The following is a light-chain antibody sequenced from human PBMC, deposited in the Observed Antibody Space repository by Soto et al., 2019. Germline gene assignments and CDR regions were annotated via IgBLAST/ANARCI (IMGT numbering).Light chain of an antibody. CDR2: YDV. J-gene: IGLJ3*02. Sequence: SYELTQPPSVSVAPGRTAIITCGGSKVGSKSVHWYQQKPGQAPVLVIYYDVDRPSGIPERFSGSNSGDTATLTIASVEAGDEADYYSQVWDGSTHHLVFGGGTKLTVL. V-gene: IGLV3-21*04. CDR3: QVWDGSTHHLV. CDR1: KVGSKS.